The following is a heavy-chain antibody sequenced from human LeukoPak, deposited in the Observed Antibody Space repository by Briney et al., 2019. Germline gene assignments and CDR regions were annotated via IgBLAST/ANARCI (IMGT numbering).Heavy chain of an antibody. J-gene: IGHJ4*02. V-gene: IGHV3-21*01. Sequence: GGSLRLSXAASGFTFSSYSMNWVRQAPGKGLEWVSSISSSSSYIYYADSVKGRFTISRDNAKNSLYLQMNSLRAEDTAVCYCARDGSSSWWYFDYWGQGTLVTVSS. CDR1: GFTFSSYS. D-gene: IGHD6-13*01. CDR3: ARDGSSSWWYFDY. CDR2: ISSSSSYI.